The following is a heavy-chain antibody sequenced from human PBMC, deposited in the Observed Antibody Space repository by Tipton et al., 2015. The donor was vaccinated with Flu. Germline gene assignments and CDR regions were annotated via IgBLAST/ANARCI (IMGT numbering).Heavy chain of an antibody. CDR1: GFTFTRYG. V-gene: IGHV3-23*01. D-gene: IGHD6-19*01. J-gene: IGHJ4*02. Sequence: SLRLSCAASGFTFTRYGVSWVRQAPGKGLEWVSAITSGGSTYFADSVKGRFTISRDNYKNTLYLQMNSLRAEATAVYHCAKVIPELVAGLDYWGQGTLVTVSS. CDR3: AKVIPELVAGLDY. CDR2: ITSGGST.